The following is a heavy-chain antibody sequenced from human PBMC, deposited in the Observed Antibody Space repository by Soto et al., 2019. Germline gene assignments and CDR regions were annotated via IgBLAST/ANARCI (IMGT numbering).Heavy chain of an antibody. Sequence: GGSLRLSCAASGFTFSSYAMNWVRQAPGKGLEWVSAISGSDGSTYYADSVKGRFTISRDNSKNTLYLQMNSLRAEDTAVYYCAKDYEYCSGGSCYLPDAFDIWGQGTMVTVSS. V-gene: IGHV3-23*01. J-gene: IGHJ3*02. D-gene: IGHD2-15*01. CDR1: GFTFSSYA. CDR2: ISGSDGST. CDR3: AKDYEYCSGGSCYLPDAFDI.